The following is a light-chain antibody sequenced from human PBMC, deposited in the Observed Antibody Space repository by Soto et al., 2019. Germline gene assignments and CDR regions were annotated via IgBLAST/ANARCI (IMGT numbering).Light chain of an antibody. Sequence: AIRMTQSPSSFSASTGDRVTITCRASQGISSHLAWYQVKPGKAPRLLIYTASYLESGVPSRFSGSATWTDFTFAISSLQSEDFGAYYCLQCCSYPLTLGGGTKVES. V-gene: IGKV1-8*01. CDR3: LQCCSYPLT. J-gene: IGKJ4*01. CDR1: QGISSH. CDR2: TAS.